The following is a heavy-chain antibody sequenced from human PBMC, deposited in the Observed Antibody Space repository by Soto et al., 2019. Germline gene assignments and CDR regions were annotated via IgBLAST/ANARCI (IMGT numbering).Heavy chain of an antibody. D-gene: IGHD6-13*01. CDR3: ARDLGQQLFDY. CDR2: ISAYNGNK. Sequence: ASVKVACKASGYTFTIYGSSWVRQAPGQGLEWMGWISAYNGNKKYAQKLQGRVTMTTDTSTSTAYMELRSLRSDDTAVYYCARDLGQQLFDYWGQGTLVTVSS. CDR1: GYTFTIYG. V-gene: IGHV1-18*01. J-gene: IGHJ4*02.